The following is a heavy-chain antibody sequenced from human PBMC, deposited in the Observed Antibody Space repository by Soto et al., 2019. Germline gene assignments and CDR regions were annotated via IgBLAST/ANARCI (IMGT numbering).Heavy chain of an antibody. V-gene: IGHV4-34*01. CDR2: MSHSGGT. CDR3: ARVERGTATTVVDAFDV. D-gene: IGHD1-1*01. CDR1: GGFVSSGSYY. J-gene: IGHJ3*01. Sequence: QVQLQQWGAGLLKPSETLSLTCAVYGGFVSSGSYYWSWIRQPPGKGLEWIGEMSHSGGTHFNPCIKSRVTITVDASMNQCALKISSVAAADTALYYCARVERGTATTVVDAFDVWVPGTMVTVSS.